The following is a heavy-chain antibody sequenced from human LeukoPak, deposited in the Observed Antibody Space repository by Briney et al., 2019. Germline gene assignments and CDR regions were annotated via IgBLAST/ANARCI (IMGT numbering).Heavy chain of an antibody. D-gene: IGHD3-3*01. CDR1: GYTFTSYD. J-gene: IGHJ5*02. Sequence: GASVKVSCKASGYTFTSYDINWVRQATGQGLEWMGWMNPNSGNTGYAQKFQGRVTITRNTSISTAYMELSSLRSEDTAVYYCARGSTYDFWSGYPNWFDPWGQGTPVTVSS. V-gene: IGHV1-8*03. CDR3: ARGSTYDFWSGYPNWFDP. CDR2: MNPNSGNT.